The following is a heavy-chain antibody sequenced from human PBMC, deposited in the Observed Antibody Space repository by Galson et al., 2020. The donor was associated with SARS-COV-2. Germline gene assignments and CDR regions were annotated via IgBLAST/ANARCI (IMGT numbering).Heavy chain of an antibody. Sequence: GESLKISCIASGLTFNDHFMDWVRQAPGKGLEWVARIRNKDNSYSTEYAASVKGRFTISRDDSKNSVHLQASGLKTEDTAVYYCARDWFGAGDYWGQGTLVTVSS. D-gene: IGHD3-10*01. CDR1: GLTFNDHF. CDR2: IRNKDNSYST. CDR3: ARDWFGAGDY. J-gene: IGHJ4*02. V-gene: IGHV3-72*01.